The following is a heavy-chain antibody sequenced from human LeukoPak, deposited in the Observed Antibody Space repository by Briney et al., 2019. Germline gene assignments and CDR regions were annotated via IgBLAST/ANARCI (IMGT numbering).Heavy chain of an antibody. J-gene: IGHJ6*02. CDR1: GGSFSGYY. D-gene: IGHD3-10*01. Sequence: SETLSLTCAVYGGSFSGYYWSWIRQPPGKGLEWIGEINHSGSTNYNPSLKSRVTISVDTSKNQFSLKLSSVTAADTAVYYCARDSRNYYGSGSYYLPNYYYGMDVWGQGTTVTVSS. CDR2: INHSGST. CDR3: ARDSRNYYGSGSYYLPNYYYGMDV. V-gene: IGHV4-34*01.